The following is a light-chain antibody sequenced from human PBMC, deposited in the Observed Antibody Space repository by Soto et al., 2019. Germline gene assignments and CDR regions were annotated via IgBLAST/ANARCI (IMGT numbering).Light chain of an antibody. CDR2: DAS. Sequence: ETVLTQSPGTLSLSPGERASLSCRASQSISGRYLAWYQQKPGQAPRLLIYDASSRGTGIPDRFSGSGSGTDFILTISRREPEDFAVYYCQQYGSSPLPFGGGTKVEIK. CDR1: QSISGRY. J-gene: IGKJ4*01. CDR3: QQYGSSPLP. V-gene: IGKV3-20*01.